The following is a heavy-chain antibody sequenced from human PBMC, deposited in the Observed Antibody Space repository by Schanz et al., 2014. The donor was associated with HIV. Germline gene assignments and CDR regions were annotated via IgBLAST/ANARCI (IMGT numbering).Heavy chain of an antibody. Sequence: EVQLLESGGGLVQPGGSLRLSCAASGFTFSRYWMTWVRQAPGKGLEWVANIKEDGSEKYHADSVNGRFTITRDNAKNSLFLQMESLRREDTAVYYCAREWGEVWGQGTTVTVSS. D-gene: IGHD1-26*01. J-gene: IGHJ6*02. CDR1: GFTFSRYW. CDR3: AREWGEV. CDR2: IKEDGSEK. V-gene: IGHV3-7*01.